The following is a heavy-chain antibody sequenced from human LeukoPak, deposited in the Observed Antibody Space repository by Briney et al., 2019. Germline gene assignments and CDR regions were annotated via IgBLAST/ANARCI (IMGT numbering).Heavy chain of an antibody. CDR1: GGTFSSYA. Sequence: ASVKVSCKASGGTFSSYAINWVRQAPGQGREWMGGIIPIFGTANYAQKFQGRVTITTDESTSTAYMELSRLRSEDTAVYYCAYAEEGRFDYWGQGTLVTVSS. CDR3: AYAEEGRFDY. V-gene: IGHV1-69*05. CDR2: IIPIFGTA. J-gene: IGHJ4*02. D-gene: IGHD2-2*01.